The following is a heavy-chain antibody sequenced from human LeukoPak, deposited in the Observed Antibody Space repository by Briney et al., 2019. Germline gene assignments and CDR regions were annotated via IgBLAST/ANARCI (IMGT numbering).Heavy chain of an antibody. V-gene: IGHV3-7*04. Sequence: PGGSLRLSCAVSGFTFSNYWMTWVRQAPGKGLEWVAHINQDGSEKYYVDSVKGRFTISRDNAKNSLYLQMNSLRAEDTAVYYCARGLCGGDCYDYWGQGTLVTVSS. D-gene: IGHD2-21*01. CDR2: INQDGSEK. J-gene: IGHJ4*02. CDR1: GFTFSNYW. CDR3: ARGLCGGDCYDY.